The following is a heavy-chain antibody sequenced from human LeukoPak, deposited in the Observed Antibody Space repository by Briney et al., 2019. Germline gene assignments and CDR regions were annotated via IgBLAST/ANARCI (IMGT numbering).Heavy chain of an antibody. CDR3: ARDGFLGPVTAYLDY. J-gene: IGHJ4*02. CDR1: GFTFSSYA. CDR2: IKSDGSST. Sequence: GGSLRLSCASSGFTFSSYAMHCVRDAPGRGWVWVSRIKSDGSSTSYADSVKGRFTFSRDNARNTLYLQMNSLRAEDTAVYYCARDGFLGPVTAYLDYWGEGTPVTVSS. V-gene: IGHV3-74*01. D-gene: IGHD2-21*02.